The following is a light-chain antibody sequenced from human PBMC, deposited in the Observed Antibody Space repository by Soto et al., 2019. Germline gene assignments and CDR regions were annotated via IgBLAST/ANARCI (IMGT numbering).Light chain of an antibody. J-gene: IGKJ3*01. Sequence: DVQMTQSPSSLSASVGDRITISCWASQSISRYLNWYQQRPVKAPRLLIYVTSTLQSGVPSRFSGSGSGTDFTLTINNLQPEDFATYYCQQNYNTPPFTFGPGTKVDI. CDR1: QSISRY. CDR2: VTS. CDR3: QQNYNTPPFT. V-gene: IGKV1-39*01.